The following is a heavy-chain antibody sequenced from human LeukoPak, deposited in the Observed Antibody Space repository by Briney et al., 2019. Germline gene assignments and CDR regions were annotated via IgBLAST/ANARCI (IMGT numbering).Heavy chain of an antibody. J-gene: IGHJ4*02. V-gene: IGHV1-2*02. CDR2: VNPNSADT. CDR3: SRGRRILVGDTNAGDFFVY. CDR1: RYTFTDYY. Sequence: ASVKVSCKASRYTFTDYYIHWVRQAPGQGLEWMGWVNPNSADTHYAQKFQGRVTMTRDTSISTAYMELSRLRSDDTAVYYCSRGRRILVGDTNAGDFFVYWGQGTLVTVSS. D-gene: IGHD1-26*01.